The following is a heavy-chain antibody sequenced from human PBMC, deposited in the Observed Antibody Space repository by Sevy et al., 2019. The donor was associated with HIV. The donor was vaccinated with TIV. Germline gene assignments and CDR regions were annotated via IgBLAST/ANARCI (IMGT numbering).Heavy chain of an antibody. CDR2: ISSSSNYI. J-gene: IGHJ6*02. CDR1: GFTFSNYN. V-gene: IGHV3-21*01. Sequence: GGSLRLSCAASGFTFSNYNMNWVRQAPGKGLEWVSSISSSSNYISYADSMKGRFTISRDNAKNSLYLQMNSLRAKDTAVYYCARVVAYCSGGSCFPGYYYGMDVWGQGTTVTVSS. D-gene: IGHD2-15*01. CDR3: ARVVAYCSGGSCFPGYYYGMDV.